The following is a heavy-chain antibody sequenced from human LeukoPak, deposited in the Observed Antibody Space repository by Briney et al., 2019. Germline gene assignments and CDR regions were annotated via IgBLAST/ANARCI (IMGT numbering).Heavy chain of an antibody. CDR1: GGSFSGYY. J-gene: IGHJ4*02. Sequence: SETLSLTCAVYGGSFSGYYWSWIRQPPGKGLEWIEEINHSGSTNYNPSLKSRVTISVDTSKNQFSLKLSSVTAADTAVYYCARGRVFGDYLSPLGYWGQGTLVTVSS. CDR2: INHSGST. V-gene: IGHV4-34*01. CDR3: ARGRVFGDYLSPLGY. D-gene: IGHD4-17*01.